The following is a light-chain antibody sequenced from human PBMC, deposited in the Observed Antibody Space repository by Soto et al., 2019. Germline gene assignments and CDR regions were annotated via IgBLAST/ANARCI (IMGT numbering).Light chain of an antibody. Sequence: EIVLTQSPATLSLSPGERATLSCRASQSVSIYLAWYQQKPGQAPRLLIYDTSNRATGIPARFSGSGSGTDFTLTISSLEAEDFAVYYCQQRSYPWTFGQGTKVEIK. CDR3: QQRSYPWT. J-gene: IGKJ1*01. CDR1: QSVSIY. V-gene: IGKV3-11*01. CDR2: DTS.